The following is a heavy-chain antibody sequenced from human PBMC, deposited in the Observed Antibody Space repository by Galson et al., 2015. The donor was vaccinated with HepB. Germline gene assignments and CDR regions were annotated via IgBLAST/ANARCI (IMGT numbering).Heavy chain of an antibody. CDR1: GFTFSYFL. CDR3: ARESHCGGYICYFDY. Sequence: SLRLSCAASGFTFSYFLMNWVRQAPGKGLEWVASISSGSSYIYYADSVKGRFTISRDNTKNSVSLQMNSLRAEDTAVYYCARESHCGGYICYFDYWGQGTLVTVSS. D-gene: IGHD2-21*01. J-gene: IGHJ4*02. CDR2: ISSGSSYI. V-gene: IGHV3-21*01.